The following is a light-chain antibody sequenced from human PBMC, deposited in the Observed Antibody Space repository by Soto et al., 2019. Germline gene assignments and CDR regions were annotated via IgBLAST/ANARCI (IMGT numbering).Light chain of an antibody. V-gene: IGLV1-44*01. CDR1: SSNIGSNF. CDR3: ASWDDNLNGPV. J-gene: IGLJ2*01. Sequence: VLTQPPSASGTPGQRVTISCSGSSSNIGSNFVYWYQQFPGTAPKLLIYRNNQRPSGVPDRFSGSKSGTSASLAISGLQSEDEADYYCASWDDNLNGPVFGRGTKLTVL. CDR2: RNN.